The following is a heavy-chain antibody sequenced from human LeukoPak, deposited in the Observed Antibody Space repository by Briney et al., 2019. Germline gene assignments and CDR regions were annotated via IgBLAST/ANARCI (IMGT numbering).Heavy chain of an antibody. V-gene: IGHV1-69*13. CDR1: GGTFSTLA. CDR3: ASGLKYDFWSGNKFDY. Sequence: ASVKVSCKASGGTFSTLAFGWVRQAPGQGLEWVGGIIPIVGTTNNAQKFQGRVTITADESTSTAYMELSSLRSEDTAVYYCASGLKYDFWSGNKFDYWGQGTLVTVSS. D-gene: IGHD3-3*01. CDR2: IIPIVGTT. J-gene: IGHJ4*02.